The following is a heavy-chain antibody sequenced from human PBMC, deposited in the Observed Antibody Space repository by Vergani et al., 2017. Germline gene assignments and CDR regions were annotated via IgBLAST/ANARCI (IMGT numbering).Heavy chain of an antibody. V-gene: IGHV3-23*01. D-gene: IGHD6-19*01. J-gene: IGHJ5*02. Sequence: EVQLLESGGGLVQPGGSLRLSCAASGFTFSSYAMSWVRQAPGKGLEWVSSISGSGDSTYYADSVKGRFTISRDNSKNTLYLQMNSLRAEDTAVYYCASDTHSGQRADRWGQGILVTVTS. CDR1: GFTFSSYA. CDR3: ASDTHSGQRADR. CDR2: ISGSGDST.